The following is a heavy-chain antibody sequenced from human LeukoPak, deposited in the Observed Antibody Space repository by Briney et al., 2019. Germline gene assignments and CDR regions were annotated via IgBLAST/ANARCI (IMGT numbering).Heavy chain of an antibody. CDR1: EFTFGDSA. J-gene: IGHJ6*02. Sequence: GGSLRLSRVGSEFTFGDSAIHWVRQGPGKGLEWVSLISANGGRTPSADSVKGRFTISRDNSKKSLYLQMNSLRPEDTALYYCAKDRDFGGNSRYGMHVWGQGTTVTVSS. D-gene: IGHD4-23*01. CDR3: AKDRDFGGNSRYGMHV. V-gene: IGHV3-43*02. CDR2: ISANGGRT.